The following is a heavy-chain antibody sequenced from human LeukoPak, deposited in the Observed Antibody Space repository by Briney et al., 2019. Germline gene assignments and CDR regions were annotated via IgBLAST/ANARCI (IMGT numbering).Heavy chain of an antibody. Sequence: GGSLRLSCAASGFTFSSYAMRWVRQAPGKGLEWVAVISYDGSNKYYADSVKGRFTISRDNSKNTLYLQMNSLRAEDTAVYYCARDQDAIQLVAFDIWGQGTMVTVSS. CDR1: GFTFSSYA. CDR3: ARDQDAIQLVAFDI. CDR2: ISYDGSNK. D-gene: IGHD1-1*01. J-gene: IGHJ3*02. V-gene: IGHV3-30-3*01.